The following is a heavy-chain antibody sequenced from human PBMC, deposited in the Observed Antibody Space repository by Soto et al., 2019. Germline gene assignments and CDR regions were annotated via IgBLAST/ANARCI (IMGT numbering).Heavy chain of an antibody. Sequence: PGGSLRLSCAASGFTFSSYAMSWVRQAPGKGLEWVSAISGSGGSTYYADSVKGRFTISRDNSKNTLYLQMNSLRAEDTAVYYCAKDGYCSTTSCYSLHYYGMDVWGQGTTVTVSS. CDR3: AKDGYCSTTSCYSLHYYGMDV. CDR2: ISGSGGST. CDR1: GFTFSSYA. V-gene: IGHV3-23*01. J-gene: IGHJ6*02. D-gene: IGHD2-2*03.